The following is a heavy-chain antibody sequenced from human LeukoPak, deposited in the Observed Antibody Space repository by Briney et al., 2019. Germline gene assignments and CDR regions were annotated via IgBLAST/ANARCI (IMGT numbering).Heavy chain of an antibody. J-gene: IGHJ4*02. CDR2: IYPGDSDT. Sequence: GESLKISCKGSGYSFTSYWIAWVRQMPGKGLEWMWIIYPGDSDTRYSPSFQGQVTISADKSISTAYLQWSSLKASDTAMYYCARNPIVTAGTGYFDYWGLGTLVNVSS. CDR1: GYSFTSYW. D-gene: IGHD6-13*01. V-gene: IGHV5-51*01. CDR3: ARNPIVTAGTGYFDY.